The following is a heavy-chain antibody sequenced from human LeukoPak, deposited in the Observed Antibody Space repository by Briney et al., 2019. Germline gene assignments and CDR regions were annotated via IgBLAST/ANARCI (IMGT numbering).Heavy chain of an antibody. V-gene: IGHV3-53*01. J-gene: IGHJ3*02. CDR3: ARSGGYCSSTSCLGDFDI. CDR1: GFTLSSNY. Sequence: GGSLRLSCAASGFTLSSNYMSWVRQAPGKGLEWVSVIYSGGSTHDADSVKGRFTISRDNSKNTLYLQMNSLIAEDTAVYYCARSGGYCSSTSCLGDFDIWGQGTMVTVSS. D-gene: IGHD2-2*01. CDR2: IYSGGST.